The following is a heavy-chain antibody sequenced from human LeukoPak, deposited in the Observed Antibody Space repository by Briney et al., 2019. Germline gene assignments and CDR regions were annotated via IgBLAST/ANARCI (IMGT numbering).Heavy chain of an antibody. D-gene: IGHD1-14*01. CDR2: IKQDGTET. Sequence: GGSLRLSCAASGFTFSSYWMNWVRQAPGKGLEWVAIIKQDGTETFYVDSVKGRFTISRDNAKNSLYLQMNSLRAEDTAVYYCARDGRALTFDPWGQGTLVTVSS. J-gene: IGHJ5*02. CDR1: GFTFSSYW. V-gene: IGHV3-7*01. CDR3: ARDGRALTFDP.